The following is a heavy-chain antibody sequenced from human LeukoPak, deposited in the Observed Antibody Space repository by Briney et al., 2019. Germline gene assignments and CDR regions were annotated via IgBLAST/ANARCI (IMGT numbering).Heavy chain of an antibody. CDR1: GYTLTELS. D-gene: IGHD3-10*01. CDR3: ATGTSKRMVRGVIIGDVFDY. J-gene: IGHJ4*02. Sequence: ASVKVSCKVSGYTLTELSMHWVRQAPGKGLEWMGGFDPEDGETIYAQKFQGRVTMTEATSTDTAYMELSSLRSEDTAVYYCATGTSKRMVRGVIIGDVFDYWGQGTLVTVSS. V-gene: IGHV1-24*01. CDR2: FDPEDGET.